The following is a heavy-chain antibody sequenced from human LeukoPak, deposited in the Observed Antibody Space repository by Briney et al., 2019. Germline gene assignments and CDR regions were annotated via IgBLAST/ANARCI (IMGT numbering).Heavy chain of an antibody. CDR1: VYTFGIYG. CDR3: ARDYCTRGGDCYKEDLFDP. D-gene: IGHD2-21*02. Sequence: GASVKVSCKASVYTFGIYGISWVRQAPGQGLEWMAWISPYDGDTNYAQTFEGRVTMTTETSTNTAYMELRSLRSDDTAIYYCARDYCTRGGDCYKEDLFDPWGQGTLVTVSA. CDR2: ISPYDGDT. J-gene: IGHJ5*02. V-gene: IGHV1-18*01.